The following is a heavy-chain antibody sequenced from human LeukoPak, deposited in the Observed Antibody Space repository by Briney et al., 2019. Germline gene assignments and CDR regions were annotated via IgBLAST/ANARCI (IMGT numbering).Heavy chain of an antibody. CDR3: AKEVSPSSRYSSGWAFDY. V-gene: IGHV3-30*18. Sequence: PGRSLRLSCAASGFTFSSYGMHWVRQAPGKGLEWVAVISYDGSNKYYADSVKGRFTISRDNSKNTLYLQMNSLRAEDTAVYYCAKEVSPSSRYSSGWAFDYWGQGTLVIVSS. CDR2: ISYDGSNK. D-gene: IGHD6-19*01. J-gene: IGHJ4*02. CDR1: GFTFSSYG.